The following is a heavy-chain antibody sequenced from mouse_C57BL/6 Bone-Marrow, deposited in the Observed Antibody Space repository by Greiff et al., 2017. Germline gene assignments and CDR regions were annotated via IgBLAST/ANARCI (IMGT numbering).Heavy chain of an antibody. Sequence: EVKLVESGPGLAKPSQSLSLTCSVTGYSITSDYWNWIRKFPGNKLEYMGYISYSGSTYYNPSLKSRNSITRDTSKNQYYLQLNSVTTEDTATYYCARHYGSSYVRYFDYWGQGTTLTVSS. V-gene: IGHV3-8*01. CDR2: ISYSGST. D-gene: IGHD1-1*01. CDR1: GYSITSDY. J-gene: IGHJ2*01. CDR3: ARHYGSSYVRYFDY.